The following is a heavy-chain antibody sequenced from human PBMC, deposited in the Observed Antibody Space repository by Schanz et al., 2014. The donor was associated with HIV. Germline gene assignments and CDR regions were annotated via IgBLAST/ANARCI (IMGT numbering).Heavy chain of an antibody. CDR2: MSHDGFSK. J-gene: IGHJ4*02. CDR1: GLTFSSSI. D-gene: IGHD3-10*01. CDR3: ARERSGEFGFDY. V-gene: IGHV3-30*09. Sequence: QVQLVESGGGVVQPGRSLRLSCTASGLTFSSSIMHWVRQPPGKGLEWAAGMSHDGFSKYFADSVKGRFAISREDSKNTVHLQMDSLRAEDTAVYYCARERSGEFGFDYWGQGTLVTVSS.